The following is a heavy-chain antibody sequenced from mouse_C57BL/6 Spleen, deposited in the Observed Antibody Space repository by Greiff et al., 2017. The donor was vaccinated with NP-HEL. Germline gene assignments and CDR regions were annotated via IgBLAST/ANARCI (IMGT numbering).Heavy chain of an antibody. CDR3: ARSGYYGSGAMDY. V-gene: IGHV1-54*01. J-gene: IGHJ4*01. Sequence: QVQLQQSGAELVRPGTSVKVSCKASGYAFTNYLIEWVKQRPGQGLEWIGVINPGSGGTNYNEKFKGKATLTADKSSSTAYMQLSSLTSEDSAVYFCARSGYYGSGAMDYWGQGTSVTVSS. CDR2: INPGSGGT. D-gene: IGHD1-1*01. CDR1: GYAFTNYL.